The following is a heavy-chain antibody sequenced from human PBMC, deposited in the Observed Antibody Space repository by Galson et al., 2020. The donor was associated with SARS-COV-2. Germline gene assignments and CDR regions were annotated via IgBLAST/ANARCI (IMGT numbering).Heavy chain of an antibody. D-gene: IGHD1-1*01. V-gene: IGHV1-18*04. Sequence: ASVKVSCKALGYTLTNFGLTWVRQAPGQGLEWLAWISAYTGITDSAQILQGRVTMTTDTSTNTAYMELRNLRSDDSAVYYCARGGVTTGNGYGMDVWGQGTMVTVSS. CDR3: ARGGVTTGNGYGMDV. CDR2: ISAYTGIT. CDR1: GYTLTNFG. J-gene: IGHJ6*02.